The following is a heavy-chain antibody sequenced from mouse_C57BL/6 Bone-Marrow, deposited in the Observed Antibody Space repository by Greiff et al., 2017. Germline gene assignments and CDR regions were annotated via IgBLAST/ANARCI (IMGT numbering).Heavy chain of an antibody. Sequence: EVQVVESGGDLVKPGGSLKLSCAASGFTFSSYGMSWVRQTPDKRLEWVATISSGGGYTYYPDSVKGRFTISRDNAKHTLYLQMSSLKSEDTAMYYCARRCLDYWGQGTTLTVSS. CDR2: ISSGGGYT. V-gene: IGHV5-6*01. CDR1: GFTFSSYG. CDR3: ARRCLDY. J-gene: IGHJ2*01.